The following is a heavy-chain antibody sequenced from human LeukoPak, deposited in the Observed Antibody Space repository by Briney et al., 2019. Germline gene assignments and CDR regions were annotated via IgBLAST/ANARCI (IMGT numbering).Heavy chain of an antibody. D-gene: IGHD1-14*01. Sequence: ASVKVSCKTSGSTFTNYGLSWVRQAPGQGLEWMGWISPYNDNTNYAQKFQGRVTMTRDTSTSTVYMELSSLRSEDTAVYYCARVGPNRGTSYFDYWGQGTLVTVSS. CDR2: ISPYNDNT. CDR3: ARVGPNRGTSYFDY. CDR1: GSTFTNYG. V-gene: IGHV1-18*01. J-gene: IGHJ4*02.